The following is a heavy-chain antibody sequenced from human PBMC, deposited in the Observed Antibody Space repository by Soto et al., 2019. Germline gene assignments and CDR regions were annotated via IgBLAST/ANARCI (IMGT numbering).Heavy chain of an antibody. CDR1: GYTFTSYG. J-gene: IGHJ4*02. V-gene: IGHV1-18*01. D-gene: IGHD3-9*01. Sequence: EASVKVSCKASGYTFTSYGINWVRQAPGQGLEWMGGIQTDNDHASFAQKFEGRVTMTTDTSTRTVYMELRDLSSDDTAVYYCAKDLGSGYRFDYWGQGTPVTVSS. CDR3: AKDLGSGYRFDY. CDR2: IQTDNDHA.